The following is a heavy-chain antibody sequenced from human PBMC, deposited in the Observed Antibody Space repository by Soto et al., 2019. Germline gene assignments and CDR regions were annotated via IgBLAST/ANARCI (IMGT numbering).Heavy chain of an antibody. CDR3: ARDYYYGSGNYYRADYYHYGMDV. J-gene: IGHJ6*02. Sequence: GGSLRLSCAASGFTVTSYYMSWVRQAPGKGLEWVSLIYTGGNTNYADSVKGRFTISRDNSKNTLYLQMNSLRAEDTAAYYCARDYYYGSGNYYRADYYHYGMDVWGQGTTVTVSS. CDR2: IYTGGNT. D-gene: IGHD3-10*01. CDR1: GFTVTSYY. V-gene: IGHV3-53*01.